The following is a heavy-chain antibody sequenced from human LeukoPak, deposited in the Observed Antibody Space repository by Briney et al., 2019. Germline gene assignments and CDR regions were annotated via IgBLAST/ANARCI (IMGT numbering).Heavy chain of an antibody. V-gene: IGHV3-23*01. J-gene: IGHJ4*02. Sequence: PGGSLRLSCAASGFTFSSYAMSWVRQAPGKGLEWVSAISGSGGSTYYADSVKGRFTISRDNSKNTLYLQMNSLRAEDTAVYYCAKVRDERITIFGVVIGPRNFDYWGQGTLVTVSS. CDR1: GFTFSSYA. CDR3: AKVRDERITIFGVVIGPRNFDY. D-gene: IGHD3-3*01. CDR2: ISGSGGST.